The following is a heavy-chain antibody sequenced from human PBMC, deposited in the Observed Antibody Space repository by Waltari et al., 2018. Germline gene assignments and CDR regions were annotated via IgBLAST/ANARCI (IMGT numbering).Heavy chain of an antibody. J-gene: IGHJ4*02. Sequence: EVQLVESGGGLVQPGWSLRLPCSAPGFSFEDYAVHRVRQAPGKGLEWVSGINWDSSDTAYADSVKGRFTISRDNAKNSLYLQMNSLRTEDTAFYYCAKDLYSGSDNRIFDFWGQGTLGTVSS. V-gene: IGHV3-9*01. CDR1: GFSFEDYA. CDR3: AKDLYSGSDNRIFDF. D-gene: IGHD1-26*01. CDR2: INWDSSDT.